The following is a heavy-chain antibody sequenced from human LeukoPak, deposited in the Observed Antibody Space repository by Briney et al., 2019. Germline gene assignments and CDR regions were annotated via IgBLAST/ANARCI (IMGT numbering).Heavy chain of an antibody. D-gene: IGHD3-3*01. Sequence: PGGSLRLSCAASGFTFSNYWMSWVRQAPGKGLEWVANIKQDGSEKHYVDSVKGRFTISTDNAKNSMDLQMNSLRAEDTAVYYCARGDYYDFWSGQEGAFDYWGQGTLVTVSS. CDR2: IKQDGSEK. CDR3: ARGDYYDFWSGQEGAFDY. CDR1: GFTFSNYW. J-gene: IGHJ4*02. V-gene: IGHV3-7*01.